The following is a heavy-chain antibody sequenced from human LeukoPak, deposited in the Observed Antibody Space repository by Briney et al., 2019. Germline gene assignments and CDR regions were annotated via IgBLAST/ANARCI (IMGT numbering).Heavy chain of an antibody. Sequence: GGSLRLSCAASGFTFSSYGMSWVRQAPGKGLEWVSAISGSGGSTYYADSVKGRFTISRDNSKNTLYLQMNSLRAEDTAVYYCAKGAEYSSAKNYFDYWGQGTLVTVSS. V-gene: IGHV3-23*01. CDR3: AKGAEYSSAKNYFDY. CDR1: GFTFSSYG. D-gene: IGHD6-6*01. CDR2: ISGSGGST. J-gene: IGHJ4*02.